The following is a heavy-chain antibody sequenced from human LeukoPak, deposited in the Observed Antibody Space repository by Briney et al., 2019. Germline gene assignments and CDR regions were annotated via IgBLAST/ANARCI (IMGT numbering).Heavy chain of an antibody. D-gene: IGHD3-10*01. CDR3: ASRPADTTWYGVFDY. Sequence: GSLRLSCAASGFSFSTSPMSWVRQPPGKRLEWIGYIFNTGNTNYNPSLASRVTMSVDTSRAQFFLRLSPVTAADTAIYYCASRPADTTWYGVFDYWSQGTLVTVSS. J-gene: IGHJ4*02. CDR2: IFNTGNT. CDR1: GFSFSTSP. V-gene: IGHV4-59*01.